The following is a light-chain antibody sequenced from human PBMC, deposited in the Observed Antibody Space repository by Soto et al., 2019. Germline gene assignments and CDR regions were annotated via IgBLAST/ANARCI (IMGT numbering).Light chain of an antibody. CDR1: QSTSTY. Sequence: DVQMTQSPSSLSASVGDRVTITCRASQSTSTYLHWYQQKPGKSPKLLICAASSLQSGVPSRFSGSGSGTDFTLTISSLQPEDFATYYCQQTYSTPWTFGQGTKVEIK. J-gene: IGKJ1*01. CDR3: QQTYSTPWT. CDR2: AAS. V-gene: IGKV1-39*01.